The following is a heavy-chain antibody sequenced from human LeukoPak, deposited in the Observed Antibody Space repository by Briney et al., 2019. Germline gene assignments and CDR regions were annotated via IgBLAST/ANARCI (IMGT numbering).Heavy chain of an antibody. D-gene: IGHD5-18*01. V-gene: IGHV4-59*01. J-gene: IGHJ6*03. CDR1: GGSISSYY. CDR3: ARDRGCSYGHYYYYYYMDV. CDR2: IYYSGST. Sequence: PSETLSLTCTVSGGSISSYYWSWIRQPPGKGLEWIGYIYYSGSTNYNPSLKSRVTISVDTSKNQFSLKLSSVTAADTAVYYCARDRGCSYGHYYYYYYMDVWGKGTTVTVSS.